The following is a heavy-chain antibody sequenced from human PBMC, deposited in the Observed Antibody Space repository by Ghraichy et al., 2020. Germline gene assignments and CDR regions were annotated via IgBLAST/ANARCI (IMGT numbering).Heavy chain of an antibody. Sequence: SQTLSLTCAVYGGSFSGYYWSWIRQPPGKGLEWIGEINHSGSTNYNPSLKSRVTISVDTSKNQFSLKLSSVTAADTAVYYCARRRFFLPALDYWGQGTLVTVSS. D-gene: IGHD2-2*01. J-gene: IGHJ4*02. V-gene: IGHV4-34*01. CDR3: ARRRFFLPALDY. CDR2: INHSGST. CDR1: GGSFSGYY.